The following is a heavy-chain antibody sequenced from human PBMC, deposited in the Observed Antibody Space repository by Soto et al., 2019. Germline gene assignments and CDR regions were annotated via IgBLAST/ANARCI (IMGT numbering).Heavy chain of an antibody. Sequence: ASVKVSCKASGYTFTSYAMHWVRHAPGQRLEWMGWINAGNGNTKYSQKFQGRVTITRDTSASTAYMELSSLRSEDTAVYYCARGRDWGAFDIWGQGTMVTVSS. J-gene: IGHJ3*02. CDR2: INAGNGNT. CDR1: GYTFTSYA. CDR3: ARGRDWGAFDI. D-gene: IGHD2-21*02. V-gene: IGHV1-3*01.